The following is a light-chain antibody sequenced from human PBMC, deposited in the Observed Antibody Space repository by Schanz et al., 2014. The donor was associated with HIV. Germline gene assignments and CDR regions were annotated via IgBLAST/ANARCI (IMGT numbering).Light chain of an antibody. V-gene: IGLV1-44*01. CDR3: ATWDISLNGPV. CDR2: RNN. CDR1: SSNIGSNT. J-gene: IGLJ2*01. Sequence: QSVLTQPPSASGTPGQRVTISCSGTSSNIGSNTVNWYQRLPGTAPKLLIYRNNQRPSGVPDRFSGSKSGTSASLVISGLQSEDEADYYCATWDISLNGPVFGGGTKLTVL.